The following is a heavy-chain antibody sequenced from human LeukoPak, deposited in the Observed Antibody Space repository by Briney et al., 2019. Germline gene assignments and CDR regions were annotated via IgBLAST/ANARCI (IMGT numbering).Heavy chain of an antibody. V-gene: IGHV4-38-2*02. J-gene: IGHJ5*02. CDR2: MYHSGGT. CDR1: GYSIISGHY. Sequence: PSETLSLICTVSGYSIISGHYCGWIRQPPGKGLQWIVSMYHSGGTYYNPSLKSQVTISIDTSKNQFSLKLNSVTAADTAVYYCAREGGLGNWFDPWGQGTLVTVSS. CDR3: AREGGLGNWFDP. D-gene: IGHD3-10*01.